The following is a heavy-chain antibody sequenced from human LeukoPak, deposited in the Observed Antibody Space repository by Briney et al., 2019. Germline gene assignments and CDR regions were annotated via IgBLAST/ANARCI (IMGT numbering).Heavy chain of an antibody. D-gene: IGHD2-21*02. CDR2: FDPEDEDT. Sequence: PRASVKVSCKVSGHTLNELSMHWVRQPPGKGLEWMGGFDPEDEDTVYAQKFQGRITMTEDTSTDTAYLELSNLRSDDTAVYFCATNTGDSQLLLSSFNYWGQGTLVTVSS. CDR3: ATNTGDSQLLLSSFNY. J-gene: IGHJ4*02. V-gene: IGHV1-24*01. CDR1: GHTLNELS.